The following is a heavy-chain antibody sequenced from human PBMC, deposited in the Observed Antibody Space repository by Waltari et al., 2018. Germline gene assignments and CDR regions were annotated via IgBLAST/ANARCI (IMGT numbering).Heavy chain of an antibody. CDR1: GFTFSSYW. D-gene: IGHD3-22*01. Sequence: EVQLVESGGGLVQPGGSLRLSCAASGFTFSSYWMSWVRQAPGTGLEWVANIKQDGSEKYYVDSVKGRFTISRDNAKNSLYLQMNSLRAEDTAVYYCARGPQYDSSGYYGAFDIWGQGTMVTVSS. J-gene: IGHJ3*02. V-gene: IGHV3-7*03. CDR3: ARGPQYDSSGYYGAFDI. CDR2: IKQDGSEK.